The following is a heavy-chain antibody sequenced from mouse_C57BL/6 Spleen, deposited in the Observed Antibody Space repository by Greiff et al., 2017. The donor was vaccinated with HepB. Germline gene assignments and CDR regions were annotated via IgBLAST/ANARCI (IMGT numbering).Heavy chain of an antibody. D-gene: IGHD2-4*01. CDR1: GFTFSDYY. V-gene: IGHV5-16*01. CDR2: INYDGSST. CDR3: ARGGYYDYSYFDY. Sequence: EVLLVESEGGLVQPGSSMKLSCTASGFTFSDYYMAWVRQVPEKGLEWVANINYDGSSTYYLDSLKSRFIISRDNAKNILYLQMSSLKSEDTATYYCARGGYYDYSYFDYWGQGTTLTVSS. J-gene: IGHJ2*01.